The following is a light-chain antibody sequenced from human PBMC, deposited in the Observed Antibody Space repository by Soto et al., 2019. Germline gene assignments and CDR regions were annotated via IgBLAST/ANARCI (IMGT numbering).Light chain of an antibody. Sequence: QSVLTQPPSVSGAPGQRVTISCTGSSSNIGAGYDVHWYQQLPGTAPKLLIYGSSNRPSGVPDRFSGSKSGTSASLAITGLQDEDEADYYCQSYDSSLSGSRVFGTGTKLTVL. CDR3: QSYDSSLSGSRV. CDR1: SSNIGAGYD. V-gene: IGLV1-40*01. J-gene: IGLJ1*01. CDR2: GSS.